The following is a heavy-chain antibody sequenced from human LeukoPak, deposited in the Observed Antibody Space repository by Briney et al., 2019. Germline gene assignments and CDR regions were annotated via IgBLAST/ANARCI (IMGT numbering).Heavy chain of an antibody. J-gene: IGHJ4*02. CDR2: IRYDGSNK. Sequence: GGSLRLSCAASGFTFSSYGMHWVRQAPGKGLEWVAFIRYDGSNKYYADSVKGRFTISRDNSKNTLYLQMNSLRAEDTAVYYCAKSPGAVAGTRPDYWGQGIMVTVSS. D-gene: IGHD6-19*01. CDR1: GFTFSSYG. CDR3: AKSPGAVAGTRPDY. V-gene: IGHV3-30*02.